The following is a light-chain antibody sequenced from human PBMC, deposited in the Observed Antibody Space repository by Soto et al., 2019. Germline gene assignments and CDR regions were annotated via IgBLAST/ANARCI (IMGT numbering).Light chain of an antibody. CDR2: DAS. V-gene: IGKV1-5*01. CDR1: QSISQY. J-gene: IGKJ2*01. Sequence: DIQMTQSPSSLSASVGDRVTITCRASQSISQYLAWYQQKPGKAPKLLIYDASTLEGGIPSRFSGSGSGTKFTLTISSLQPADFVTYYCQQYSSASTFGQGTKLGIK. CDR3: QQYSSAST.